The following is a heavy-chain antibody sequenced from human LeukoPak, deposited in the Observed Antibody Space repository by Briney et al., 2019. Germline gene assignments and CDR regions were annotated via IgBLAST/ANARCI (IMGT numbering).Heavy chain of an antibody. D-gene: IGHD4-17*01. Sequence: PGGSLRLSCAASGFTFSSYGMHWVRQAPGKGLEWVAVISYDGSNKYYADSVKGRFTISRDNSKNTLYLQMNSLRAEDTAVYYCAKDHQDYGGGMDVWGQGTTVTVSS. V-gene: IGHV3-30*18. J-gene: IGHJ6*02. CDR3: AKDHQDYGGGMDV. CDR1: GFTFSSYG. CDR2: ISYDGSNK.